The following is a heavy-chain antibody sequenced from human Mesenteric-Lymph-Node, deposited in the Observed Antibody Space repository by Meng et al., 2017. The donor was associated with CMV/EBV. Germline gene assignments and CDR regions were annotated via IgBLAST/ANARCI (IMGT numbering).Heavy chain of an antibody. CDR2: IYGTGIT. CDR1: GVSVTSGAYH. D-gene: IGHD2/OR15-2a*01. Sequence: QVQIQGSGPGPVKPSETLSLTCIVSGVSVTSGAYHWSWIRQSPGKGLEWIGYIYGTGITIYNPSLKSRVTILLETSKNQFSLKLNSVTTADTAVYYCAKSRSSTPGIVDDWGQGTLVTVSS. J-gene: IGHJ4*02. CDR3: AKSRSSTPGIVDD. V-gene: IGHV4-61*08.